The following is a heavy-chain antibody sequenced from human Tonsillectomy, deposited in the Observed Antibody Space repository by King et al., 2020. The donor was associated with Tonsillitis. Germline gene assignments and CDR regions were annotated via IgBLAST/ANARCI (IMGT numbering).Heavy chain of an antibody. CDR2: INPSGGST. CDR1: GYTFTSYY. J-gene: IGHJ2*01. Sequence: VQLVESGAEVKKPGASVKVSCKASGYTFTSYYMHWVRQAPGQGLEWMGIINPSGGSTSYAQKFQGRVTMTRDTSTSTVYMELSSLRSEDTAVYYCARDHLLGVGADWYFDLWGRGTLVTVSS. V-gene: IGHV1-46*01. D-gene: IGHD3-16*01. CDR3: ARDHLLGVGADWYFDL.